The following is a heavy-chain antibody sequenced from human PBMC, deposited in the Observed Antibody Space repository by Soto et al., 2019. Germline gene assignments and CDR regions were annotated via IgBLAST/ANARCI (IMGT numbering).Heavy chain of an antibody. V-gene: IGHV4-31*03. J-gene: IGHJ4*02. D-gene: IGHD3-10*01. CDR2: LYYSGNT. CDR3: ARSPENYYGSGSYFFDY. CDR1: GGSISSRDYY. Sequence: SETLSLTCTISGGSISSRDYYWSWIRQHPGKGLEWIGYLYYSGNTNYNPSLESRVTISVDTSKNQFSLKLSSVTAADTAVYYCARSPENYYGSGSYFFDYWGQGTLVTVSS.